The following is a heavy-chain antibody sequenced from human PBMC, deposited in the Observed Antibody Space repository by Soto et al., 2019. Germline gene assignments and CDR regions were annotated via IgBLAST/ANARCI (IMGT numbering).Heavy chain of an antibody. CDR2: IIPIVGTA. J-gene: IGHJ3*02. CDR1: GGTFSSYA. V-gene: IGHV1-69*05. Sequence: SVKVSCKASGGTFSSYAISWVRQAPGQGLEWMGGIIPIVGTANYAQKFQGRVTMTRDTSTSTVYMELSSLRSEDTAVYYCARGLKNEWSHAFDIWGQGTMVTVSS. D-gene: IGHD3-3*01. CDR3: ARGLKNEWSHAFDI.